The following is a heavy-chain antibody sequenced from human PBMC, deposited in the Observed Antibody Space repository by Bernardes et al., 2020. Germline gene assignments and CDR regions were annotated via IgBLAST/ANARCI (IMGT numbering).Heavy chain of an antibody. J-gene: IGHJ3*02. CDR2: ISSSGAYI. CDR3: ARDVRSTWDYGGSIWLPFDI. Sequence: GGSLRLSCVGSGLNFSSYNLNWVRQAPGKGLEWVSSISSSGAYIYSSDSVEGRITVSRDDAKNSLFLQLNSLRADDTAMYYCARDVRSTWDYGGSIWLPFDIWGQGTMVTVSS. D-gene: IGHD3-10*01. CDR1: GLNFSSYN. V-gene: IGHV3-21*03.